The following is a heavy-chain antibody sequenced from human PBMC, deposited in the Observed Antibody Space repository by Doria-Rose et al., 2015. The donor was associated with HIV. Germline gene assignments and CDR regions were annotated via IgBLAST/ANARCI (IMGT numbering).Heavy chain of an antibody. CDR1: GGSISHYY. CDR3: ARVLSGTYDY. J-gene: IGHJ4*02. CDR2: IFYTGST. Sequence: QVQLQESGPGLVKPSETLSLTRSVSGGSISHYYWSWIRQPPGKGLEYIGDIFYTGSTNYSHSLKSRVSISIDTSKNKFSLRLSSVTAADTAVYYCARVLSGTYDYWGQGTLVTVSS. D-gene: IGHD1-26*01. V-gene: IGHV4-59*01.